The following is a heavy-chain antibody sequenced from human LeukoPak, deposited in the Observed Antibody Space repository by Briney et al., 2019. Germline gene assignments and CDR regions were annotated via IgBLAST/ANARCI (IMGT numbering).Heavy chain of an antibody. CDR2: ISNTGDTK. J-gene: IGHJ4*02. Sequence: GGSLRLSCAASGFIFNDFYMSWIRQAPGKGLEWISYISNTGDTKYYAASVRGRFTISRDNADNSLSLQLDSLRDEDTGIYYCARGLKYYYDSSGYYGGDYRGKGTPVTVSS. V-gene: IGHV3-11*01. CDR1: GFIFNDFY. D-gene: IGHD3-22*01. CDR3: ARGLKYYYDSSGYYGGDY.